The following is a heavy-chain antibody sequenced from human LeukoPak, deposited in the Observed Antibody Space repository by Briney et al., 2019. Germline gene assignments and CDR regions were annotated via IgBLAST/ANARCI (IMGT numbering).Heavy chain of an antibody. D-gene: IGHD6-19*01. CDR2: IWYDGSNK. CDR3: TKTLSGALAGMDDY. CDR1: GFTFSSYG. J-gene: IGHJ4*02. Sequence: SGGSLRLSCAASGFTFSSYGMHWVRQAPGKGLEWVAVIWYDGSNKYYADSVKGRFTISRDNSKNTLFLQMNSLRAEDTALYYCTKTLSGALAGMDDYWGQGTLVTVSS. V-gene: IGHV3-33*06.